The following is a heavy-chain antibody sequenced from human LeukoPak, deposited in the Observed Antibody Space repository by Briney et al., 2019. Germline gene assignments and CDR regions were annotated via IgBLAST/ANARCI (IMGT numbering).Heavy chain of an antibody. J-gene: IGHJ4*02. CDR1: GGSFSGYY. CDR3: ARGGPPYYYDSSGYYYDHYFDY. D-gene: IGHD3-22*01. Sequence: NTSETLSLTCAVYGGSFSGYYWSWIRQPPGKGLEWIGEINHSGSTNYNPSLKSRVTISVDTSKNQFSLKLSSVTAADTAVYYCARGGPPYYYDSSGYYYDHYFDYWGQGTLVTVSS. V-gene: IGHV4-34*01. CDR2: INHSGST.